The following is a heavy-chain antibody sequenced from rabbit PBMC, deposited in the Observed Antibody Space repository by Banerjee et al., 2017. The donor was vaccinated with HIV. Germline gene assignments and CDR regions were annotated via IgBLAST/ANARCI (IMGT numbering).Heavy chain of an antibody. V-gene: IGHV1S45*01. CDR3: ARDLAGVIGWNFNL. CDR2: IYAGNSGST. J-gene: IGHJ4*01. CDR1: GFSFSSNYY. Sequence: QEQLEESGGDLVKPGASLTLTCTASGFSFSSNYYMCWVRQAPGKGLEWIACIYAGNSGSTYYASWAKGRFTISKTSSTTVTLQMTSLTAADTATYFCARDLAGVIGWNFNLWGPGTLVTVS. D-gene: IGHD4-1*01.